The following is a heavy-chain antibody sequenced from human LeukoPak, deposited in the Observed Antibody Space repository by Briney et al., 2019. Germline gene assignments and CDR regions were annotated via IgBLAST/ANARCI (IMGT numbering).Heavy chain of an antibody. CDR1: GFTFSSFE. V-gene: IGHV3-48*03. CDR2: ISISGSTI. J-gene: IGHJ4*02. CDR3: ARDRSGYSGYDFFDY. Sequence: GGSLRLSCAASGFTFSSFEMNWVRQAPGKGLEWVSYISISGSTIYYADSVKGRFTISRDNAKNSLYLQMNSLRAVDTAVYYCARDRSGYSGYDFFDYWGQGALVTVSS. D-gene: IGHD5-12*01.